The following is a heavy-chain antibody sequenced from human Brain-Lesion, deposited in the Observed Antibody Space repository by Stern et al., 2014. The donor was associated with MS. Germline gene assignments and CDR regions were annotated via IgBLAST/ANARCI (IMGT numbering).Heavy chain of an antibody. Sequence: VPLVESGAEVKKPGESLKISCKGSGYRFTSNWIGWVRQMPGKGLEWMGISWPGDSDTRYSPSFQGQVTISADKSISTAYLQWSSLQASDTAMYYCARRGDSSSSGFDYWGQGTLVIVSS. V-gene: IGHV5-51*01. D-gene: IGHD6-6*01. J-gene: IGHJ4*02. CDR1: GYRFTSNW. CDR3: ARRGDSSSSGFDY. CDR2: SWPGDSDT.